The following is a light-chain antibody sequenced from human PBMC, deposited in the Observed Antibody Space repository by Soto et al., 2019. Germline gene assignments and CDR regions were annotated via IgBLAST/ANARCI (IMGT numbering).Light chain of an antibody. V-gene: IGKV1-5*03. CDR1: QSISSW. J-gene: IGKJ1*01. Sequence: DIQMTQSPSTLSASVGDRVTITCRASQSISSWLAWYQQKPGKAPKLLIYKASSLESGVPSRFSGSGSGTEFPLTISCLQPDDFATYYCQQYNSYSPKTFGQGTKVEIK. CDR2: KAS. CDR3: QQYNSYSPKT.